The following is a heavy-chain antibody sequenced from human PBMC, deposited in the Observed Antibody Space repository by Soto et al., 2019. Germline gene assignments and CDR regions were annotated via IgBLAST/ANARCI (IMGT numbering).Heavy chain of an antibody. V-gene: IGHV3-23*01. CDR1: GFTFSSYA. D-gene: IGHD6-13*01. CDR3: AKEGRIAAVLLDV. Sequence: GGSLRLSCAASGFTFSSYAMSWVRQAPGKGLEWVSAISGSGGSTYYADSVKGRFTTSRDNSKNTLYLQRNRLRAEDTAVYYCAKEGRIAAVLLDVWGKGTTVTVSS. J-gene: IGHJ6*04. CDR2: ISGSGGST.